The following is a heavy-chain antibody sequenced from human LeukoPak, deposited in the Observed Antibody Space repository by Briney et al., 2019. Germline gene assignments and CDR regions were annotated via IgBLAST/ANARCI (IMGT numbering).Heavy chain of an antibody. CDR2: ISGTGGST. D-gene: IGHD6-19*01. CDR1: GFTFNNYA. Sequence: GGSLRLSCPASGFTFNNYAMIWVRQAPGKGLEWVSGISGTGGSTFYADSVKGRFRISRDNSKNTLYLQMNGLRVDDTAVYYCAKGVQWAVPGSCLDSWGLGTLVTVSS. V-gene: IGHV3-23*01. J-gene: IGHJ4*02. CDR3: AKGVQWAVPGSCLDS.